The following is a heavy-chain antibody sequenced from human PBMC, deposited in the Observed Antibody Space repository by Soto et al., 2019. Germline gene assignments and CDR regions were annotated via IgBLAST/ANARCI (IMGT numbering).Heavy chain of an antibody. D-gene: IGHD5-12*01. CDR1: GFIFSSYG. CDR2: LWYDGTNK. CDR3: ARDVARDGMATTYYFDY. Sequence: QVQLVESGGGVVQPGRSLRLSCAASGFIFSSYGMHWVRQAPGKGLEWVAILWYDGTNKYYADSVKGRFTISRDNSKNTLYLQRNSLRDEDTAVYYCARDVARDGMATTYYFDYWGQGTLVTVSS. J-gene: IGHJ4*02. V-gene: IGHV3-33*01.